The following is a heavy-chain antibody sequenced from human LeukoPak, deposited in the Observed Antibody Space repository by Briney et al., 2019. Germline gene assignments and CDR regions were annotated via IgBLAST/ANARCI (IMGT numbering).Heavy chain of an antibody. V-gene: IGHV3-9*01. CDR2: ISWNSGSI. D-gene: IGHD1-26*01. Sequence: PGRSLRLSCAASGFTFDDYAMHWVRQAPGKGLEWVSGISWNSGSIDYADSVKGRFTISRDNAKNSLYLQMNSLRAEDTALYYCAKDISGSYFDYWGQGTLVTVSS. J-gene: IGHJ4*02. CDR1: GFTFDDYA. CDR3: AKDISGSYFDY.